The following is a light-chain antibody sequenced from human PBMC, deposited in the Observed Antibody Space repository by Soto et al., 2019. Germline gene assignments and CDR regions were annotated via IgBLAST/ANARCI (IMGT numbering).Light chain of an antibody. J-gene: IGLJ1*01. Sequence: QSVLTQPPSASGSPGQSVTISCTGTSDDVGSYNYVSWYQQHPGKAPKLMIYEVNKRPSGVPDRFPGSKSGSTASLTVSGLQAEDEADYYCSSFAVSNSFVFGTGTKVTVL. CDR2: EVN. CDR1: SDDVGSYNY. CDR3: SSFAVSNSFV. V-gene: IGLV2-8*01.